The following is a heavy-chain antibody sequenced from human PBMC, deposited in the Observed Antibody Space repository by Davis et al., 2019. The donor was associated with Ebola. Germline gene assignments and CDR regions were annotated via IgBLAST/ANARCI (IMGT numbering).Heavy chain of an antibody. CDR1: GGSIFSPNYY. J-gene: IGHJ2*01. D-gene: IGHD1-7*01. CDR3: AGHGTELLFLYFDL. V-gene: IGHV4-39*01. CDR2: INYRGTA. Sequence: SDTLSLTCTVSGGSIFSPNYYWGWIRQPPGKGLEWIGTINYRGTAYYNPSLNSGVTMSVYTSQNQFYLRLTSVTAADTGVYYGAGHGTELLFLYFDLWGRGTLVTVSS.